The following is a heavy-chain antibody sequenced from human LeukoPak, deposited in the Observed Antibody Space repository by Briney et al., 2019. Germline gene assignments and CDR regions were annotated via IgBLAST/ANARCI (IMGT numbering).Heavy chain of an antibody. V-gene: IGHV3-30*18. D-gene: IGHD3-16*01. CDR1: GFTFSSYG. CDR2: ISYDGSNK. CDR3: AKVPNYDYGGLDY. Sequence: GRSLRLSCAASGFTFSSYGMHWVRQAPGKGLEWVAVISYDGSNKYYADSVKGRFTISRDNSKNTLYLQMNSLRAEDTAVYYCAKVPNYDYGGLDYWGQGTLVTVSS. J-gene: IGHJ4*02.